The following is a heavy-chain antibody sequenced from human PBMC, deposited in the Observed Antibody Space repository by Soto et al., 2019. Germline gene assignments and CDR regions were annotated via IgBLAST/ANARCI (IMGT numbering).Heavy chain of an antibody. J-gene: IGHJ3*01. CDR2: IVVAGDT. D-gene: IGHD6-25*01. CDR3: ARRGIDTMSGFDALDV. V-gene: IGHV3-13*01. Sequence: EVLLVESGGGLVQPGGSLRLSCTTSGFTVSTYDMHWVRQVTGKGLEWVSGIVVAGDTYYPDSVKGRFTISRENAKNSLYLQMDSLRVEDTAVYYCARRGIDTMSGFDALDVWGLGTKVTVSS. CDR1: GFTVSTYD.